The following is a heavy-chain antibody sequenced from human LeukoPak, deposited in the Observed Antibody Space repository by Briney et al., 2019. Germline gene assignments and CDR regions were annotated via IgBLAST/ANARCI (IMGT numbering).Heavy chain of an antibody. D-gene: IGHD1-7*01. CDR1: GFTFSSYA. V-gene: IGHV3-23*01. Sequence: GGSLRLSCAASGFTFSSYAMSWVRQAPGKGLEWVSAISGSGGSTYYADSVKGRFTISRDNSKNTLYLQMNSLRAEDTALYYCARGNNWNYYFDYWGQGALVTVSS. CDR3: ARGNNWNYYFDY. J-gene: IGHJ4*02. CDR2: ISGSGGST.